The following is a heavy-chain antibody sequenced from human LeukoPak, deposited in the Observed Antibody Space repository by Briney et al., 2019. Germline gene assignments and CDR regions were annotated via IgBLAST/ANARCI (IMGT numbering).Heavy chain of an antibody. D-gene: IGHD5-12*01. V-gene: IGHV3-21*01. Sequence: PGGSLRLSCAASGFTFSSYNMNWVRQAPGKGLEWVSSISSSSGFIYYADSLKGRFTISRDNAKNSLYLEMNSLRAEDTAVYYCAREGYINYDFDYWGQGTLVTVSS. CDR2: ISSSSGFI. CDR3: AREGYINYDFDY. CDR1: GFTFSSYN. J-gene: IGHJ4*02.